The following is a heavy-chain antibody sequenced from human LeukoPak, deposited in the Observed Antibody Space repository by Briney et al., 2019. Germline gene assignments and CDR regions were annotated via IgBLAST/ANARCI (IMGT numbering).Heavy chain of an antibody. CDR3: ARFGSRIGTGASFGFES. CDR2: IFYGGSS. Sequence: SETLSLTCTVSGDSMYNSDYYWGWIRRPPGKGLEWIGSIFYGGSSYYNPSLESRVTISIVPSKSQFSLNLRFVTAADTAVYHCARFGSRIGTGASFGFESWGQGTLVPVSS. D-gene: IGHD3-10*01. J-gene: IGHJ4*02. V-gene: IGHV4-39*07. CDR1: GDSMYNSDYY.